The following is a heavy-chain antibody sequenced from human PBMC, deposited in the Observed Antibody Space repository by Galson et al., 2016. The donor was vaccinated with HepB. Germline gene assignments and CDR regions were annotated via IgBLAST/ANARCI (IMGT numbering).Heavy chain of an antibody. D-gene: IGHD5-18*01. Sequence: SETLSLTCGVYGASLNTYYWTWVRQPPGKGLEWIGEIHHNEDPSYNPSLKSRVTISMDTSENQFSLKLTSVTAADTAIYYCATCIHARDGMDVWGQGTTVIVSS. V-gene: IGHV4-34*01. CDR3: ATCIHARDGMDV. J-gene: IGHJ6*02. CDR2: IHHNEDP. CDR1: GASLNTYY.